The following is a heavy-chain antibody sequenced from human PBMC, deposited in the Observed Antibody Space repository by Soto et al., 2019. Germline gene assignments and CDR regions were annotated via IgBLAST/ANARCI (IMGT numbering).Heavy chain of an antibody. CDR2: IYSGGST. D-gene: IGHD2-2*01. CDR1: EFTVSSSY. V-gene: IGHV3-53*01. Sequence: GGSLRLSCAASEFTVSSSYMTWVRQAPGKGLEWVSVIYSGGSTYYADSVRGRFTISRDNSKNTPYLQMNSLRAEDTAVYYCARAPPYCSSTSCPGTFDIWGQGTMVTVSS. CDR3: ARAPPYCSSTSCPGTFDI. J-gene: IGHJ3*02.